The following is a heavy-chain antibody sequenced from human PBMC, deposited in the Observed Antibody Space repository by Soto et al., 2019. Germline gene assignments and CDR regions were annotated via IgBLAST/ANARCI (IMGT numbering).Heavy chain of an antibody. CDR2: ISGSGGST. Sequence: GVSLRLSCAASGFTFSSYAMSWVRQAPGKGLEWVSAISGSGGSTYYADSVKGRFTISRDNSKNTLYLQMNSLRAEDTAVYYCAKDREQWLVRTRSAIDYWGQGTLVTVSS. CDR3: AKDREQWLVRTRSAIDY. D-gene: IGHD6-19*01. CDR1: GFTFSSYA. J-gene: IGHJ4*02. V-gene: IGHV3-23*01.